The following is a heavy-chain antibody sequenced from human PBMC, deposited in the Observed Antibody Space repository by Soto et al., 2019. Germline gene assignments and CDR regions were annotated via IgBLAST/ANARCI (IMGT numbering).Heavy chain of an antibody. V-gene: IGHV1-69*13. CDR3: AKTYYYDSSGYYSGSVGAPFDY. CDR2: IIPIFGTA. J-gene: IGHJ4*02. Sequence: GASVKVSCKASGGTFSSYAISWVRQAPGQGLEWMGGIIPIFGTANYAQKFQGRVTITADESTSTAYMELSSLRSEDTAVYYCAKTYYYDSSGYYSGSVGAPFDYWGQGTLVTVSS. D-gene: IGHD3-22*01. CDR1: GGTFSSYA.